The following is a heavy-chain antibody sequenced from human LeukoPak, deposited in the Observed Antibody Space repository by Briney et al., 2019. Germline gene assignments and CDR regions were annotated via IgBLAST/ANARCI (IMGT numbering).Heavy chain of an antibody. Sequence: SETLSLTCTVSGGSISSGSYYWSWIRQPAGKGLEWIGRIYTSGSTNYNPSLKSRVTISVDTSKNQFSLKLSSVTAADTAVYYCARELTPYYYYYMDVWGKGTTVTASS. CDR3: ARELTPYYYYYMDV. J-gene: IGHJ6*03. CDR2: IYTSGST. D-gene: IGHD4/OR15-4a*01. CDR1: GGSISSGSYY. V-gene: IGHV4-61*02.